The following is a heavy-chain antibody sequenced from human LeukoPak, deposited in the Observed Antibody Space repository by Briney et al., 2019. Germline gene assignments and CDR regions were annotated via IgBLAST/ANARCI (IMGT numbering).Heavy chain of an antibody. V-gene: IGHV3-21*01. J-gene: IGHJ5*02. Sequence: PGGSLRLSCAASGFTFSSYSMNWVRQAPGKGLEWVSSISSSSSYIYYADSVKGRFTISRDNAKNSLYLQMNSLRAEDTAVYYCARDALSSSRPRGYNWFDPWGQGTLVTVPS. D-gene: IGHD6-13*01. CDR3: ARDALSSSRPRGYNWFDP. CDR1: GFTFSSYS. CDR2: ISSSSSYI.